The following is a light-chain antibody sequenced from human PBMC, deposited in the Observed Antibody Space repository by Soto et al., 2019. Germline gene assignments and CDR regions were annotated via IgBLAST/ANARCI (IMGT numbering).Light chain of an antibody. CDR2: AAS. J-gene: IGKJ5*01. Sequence: DIQMTQSPASLSXXVXGXXXXXFRASQGISSWLVWYQQKPEKAPKSLIYAASSLQSGVPSRFSGSGSGTDFTLTISSLQPEDFATYYCQQYNSYPITFGQGTRLEI. CDR3: QQYNSYPIT. CDR1: QGISSW. V-gene: IGKV1D-16*01.